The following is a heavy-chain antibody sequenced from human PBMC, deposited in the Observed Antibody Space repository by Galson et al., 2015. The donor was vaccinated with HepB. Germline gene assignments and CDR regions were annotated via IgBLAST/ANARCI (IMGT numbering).Heavy chain of an antibody. CDR3: AREPGGYDSSGYRPNYYYYGMDV. D-gene: IGHD3-22*01. CDR2: IIPIFGTG. CDR1: GGTFSSYA. J-gene: IGHJ6*02. V-gene: IGHV1-69*13. Sequence: SVKVSCKASGGTFSSYAISWVRQAPGQGLEWMGGIIPIFGTGNYAQKFQGRVTITADESTRTAYMELSSLRSEDTAVYYCAREPGGYDSSGYRPNYYYYGMDVWGQGTTVTVSS.